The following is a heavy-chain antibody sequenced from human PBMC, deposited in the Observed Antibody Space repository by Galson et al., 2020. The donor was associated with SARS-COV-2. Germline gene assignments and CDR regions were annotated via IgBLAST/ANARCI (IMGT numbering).Heavy chain of an antibody. CDR2: IYYSGST. V-gene: IGHV4-30-4*01. CDR3: ARAPITMIVVVGAFDI. J-gene: IGHJ3*02. D-gene: IGHD3-22*01. Sequence: ETSETLSLTCTVSGGSISSGDYYWSWIHQPPGKGLEWIGYIYYSGSTYYNPSLKRRVTISVDTSKNQFSLKLSSVTAADTAVYYCARAPITMIVVVGAFDIWGQGTMVTVSS. CDR1: GGSISSGDYY.